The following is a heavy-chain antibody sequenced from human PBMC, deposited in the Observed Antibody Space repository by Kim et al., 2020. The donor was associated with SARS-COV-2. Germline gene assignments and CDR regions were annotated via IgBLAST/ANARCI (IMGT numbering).Heavy chain of an antibody. CDR3: ARNPLGVGAPTSWFDP. Sequence: SETLSLTCTVSAGFIRSYYWSWIRQPPGKGLEWIGYVYYSGSTNYNPSLKSRVTISIDTSKNQFSLKLSSVIAADTAVYYCARNPLGVGAPTSWFDPWG. CDR1: AGFIRSYY. J-gene: IGHJ5*02. D-gene: IGHD2-15*01. CDR2: VYYSGST. V-gene: IGHV4-59*01.